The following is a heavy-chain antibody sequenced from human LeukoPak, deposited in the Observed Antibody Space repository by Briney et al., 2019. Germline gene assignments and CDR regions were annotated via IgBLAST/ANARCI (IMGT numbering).Heavy chain of an antibody. CDR3: ARALSAGIAVAGTRY. Sequence: GGSLRLSCAASGFTFSSYSMNWVRQAPGKWLQWVSYISSSSSTIYYADSVKGRFTISRDNAKNSLYLQMNSLRAEDTAVYYCARALSAGIAVAGTRYWGQGTLVTVSS. CDR1: GFTFSSYS. V-gene: IGHV3-48*01. D-gene: IGHD6-19*01. CDR2: ISSSSSTI. J-gene: IGHJ4*02.